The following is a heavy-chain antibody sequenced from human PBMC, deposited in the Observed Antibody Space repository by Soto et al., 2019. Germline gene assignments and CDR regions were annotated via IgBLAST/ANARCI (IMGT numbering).Heavy chain of an antibody. CDR2: IIPIFGTA. Sequence: SVKVSCKASGGTFSSYAISWVRQAPGQGLEWMGGIIPIFGTANYAQKFQGRVTITADKSTSTAYMELSSLRSEDTAVYYCARTLAAHADNWFDPWGQGTLVTVSS. J-gene: IGHJ5*02. CDR3: ARTLAAHADNWFDP. V-gene: IGHV1-69*06. D-gene: IGHD6-6*01. CDR1: GGTFSSYA.